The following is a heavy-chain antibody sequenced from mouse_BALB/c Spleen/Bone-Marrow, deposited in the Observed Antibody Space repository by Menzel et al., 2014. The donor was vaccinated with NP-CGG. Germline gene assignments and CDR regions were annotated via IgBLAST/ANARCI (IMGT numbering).Heavy chain of an antibody. J-gene: IGHJ4*01. CDR1: GFTFSSYT. CDR2: ISNGGGST. D-gene: IGHD1-1*01. CDR3: ARHGYYGSRAMDY. Sequence: EVQGVESGGGLVQPGGSLELSCAASGFTFSSYTMSWVRQTPEKRLEWVAYISNGGGSTYYPDTVKGRFTISRVNAKNPLYLQMSSLKSEDTAMYYCARHGYYGSRAMDYWGQGTSVTVSS. V-gene: IGHV5-12-2*01.